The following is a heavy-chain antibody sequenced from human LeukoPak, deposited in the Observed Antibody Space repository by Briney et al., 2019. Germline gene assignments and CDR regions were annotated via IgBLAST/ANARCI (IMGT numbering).Heavy chain of an antibody. Sequence: SETLSLTCTVSGGSISSSSYYWGWIRQPPGKGLEWIGSIYYSGSTYYNPSLKSRVTISVDTSKNQFSLKLSSVTAADTAVYYCARDSYGSGSYASYNWFDPWGQGIPVTVSS. CDR1: GGSISSSSYY. CDR3: ARDSYGSGSYASYNWFDP. J-gene: IGHJ5*02. V-gene: IGHV4-39*01. CDR2: IYYSGST. D-gene: IGHD3-10*01.